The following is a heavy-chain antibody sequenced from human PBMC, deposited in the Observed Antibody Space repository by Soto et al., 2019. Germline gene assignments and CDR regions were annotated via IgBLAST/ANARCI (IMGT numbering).Heavy chain of an antibody. CDR3: ARGPSGDKVDS. CDR2: IYDGGRT. Sequence: QVQLQESGPGLVKPSQTLSLTCTVSGGSISTVDYWWSWIRQSPDMGLEWIGHIYDGGRTYNNPSLESPVTMSVDTSTSQLSLALSSVSAADTAGYYCARGPSGDKVDSWGQGTLVTVSS. J-gene: IGHJ4*02. V-gene: IGHV4-30-4*01. CDR1: GGSISTVDYW. D-gene: IGHD7-27*01.